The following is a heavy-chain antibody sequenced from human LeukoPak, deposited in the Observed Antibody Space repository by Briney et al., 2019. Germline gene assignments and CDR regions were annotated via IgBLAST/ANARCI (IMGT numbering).Heavy chain of an antibody. CDR2: IYHSGST. J-gene: IGHJ4*02. V-gene: IGHV4-38-2*02. CDR1: GYSISSGYY. D-gene: IGHD5-24*01. Sequence: PSETLSLTCTVSGYSISSGYYWAWIRQPPGKGLEWIGSIYHSGSTYYNPSLKSRVTISVDTSKNQFSLKLNSVTAADTAVYYCASGRDGYNSWGQGTLVTVSS. CDR3: ASGRDGYNS.